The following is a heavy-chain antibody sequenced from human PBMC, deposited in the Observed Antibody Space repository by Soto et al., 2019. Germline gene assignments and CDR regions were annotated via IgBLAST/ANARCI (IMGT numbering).Heavy chain of an antibody. CDR2: VYCTGST. CDR1: GGSISGSY. J-gene: IGHJ4*02. D-gene: IGHD6-19*01. Sequence: SETLSLTCSVSGGSISGSYWSWIRQSPGKGLEWLGYVYCTGSTNYSPSLRSRVSISVDTSKNEFSLRLSSVTAADTAVYFCARSVAVPGAHIDYWGQGTQVTVSS. V-gene: IGHV4-59*01. CDR3: ARSVAVPGAHIDY.